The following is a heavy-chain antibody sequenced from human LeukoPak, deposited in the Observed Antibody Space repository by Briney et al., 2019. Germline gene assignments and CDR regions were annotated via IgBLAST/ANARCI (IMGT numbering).Heavy chain of an antibody. CDR1: GYSISSGYY. Sequence: SETLSLTCAVSGYSISSGYYWGWIRQPPGKGLEWIGSIYHSGSTYYNPSLKSRVTISVDTSKNQFSLKLSSVTAAGTAVYYCARGYSSSWYSRWFDPWGQGTLVTVSS. CDR3: ARGYSSSWYSRWFDP. J-gene: IGHJ5*02. D-gene: IGHD6-13*01. CDR2: IYHSGST. V-gene: IGHV4-38-2*01.